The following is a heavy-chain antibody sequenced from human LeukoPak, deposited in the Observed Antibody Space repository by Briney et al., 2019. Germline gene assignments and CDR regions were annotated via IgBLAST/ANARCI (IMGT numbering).Heavy chain of an antibody. CDR3: ARASYYDPPRAYYYYMDV. Sequence: SETLSLTCTVSGGSISSYYWSWIWQPPGKGLEWIGYIYTSGSTNYDPSLKSRVTISVDTSKNQFSPKLSSVTAADTAVYYCARASYYDPPRAYYYYMDVWGKGTTVTVSS. V-gene: IGHV4-4*09. CDR2: IYTSGST. D-gene: IGHD3-3*01. CDR1: GGSISSYY. J-gene: IGHJ6*03.